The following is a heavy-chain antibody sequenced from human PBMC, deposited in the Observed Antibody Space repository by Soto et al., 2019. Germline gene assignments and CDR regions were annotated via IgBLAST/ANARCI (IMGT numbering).Heavy chain of an antibody. CDR1: GSSISSAGYS. CDR3: ATAFNVVVPAGSYGMDV. CDR2: IDHSGTT. J-gene: IGHJ6*02. Sequence: TLALTCAVSGSSISSAGYSWSWIGPPPGKGLEWLGYIDHSGTTNYHPPHKRRVTISVDTPKNQFPLKLSSATAADTAVYYCATAFNVVVPAGSYGMDVWGQGTTVTVSS. D-gene: IGHD2-2*01. V-gene: IGHV4-30-2*01.